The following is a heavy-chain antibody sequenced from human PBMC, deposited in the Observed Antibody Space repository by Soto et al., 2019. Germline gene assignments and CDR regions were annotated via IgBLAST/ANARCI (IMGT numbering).Heavy chain of an antibody. Sequence: ASVKVSGKASGYPFSSIGISWVRQAPGQGLEWMGWISPYNRNTYYAQRLQGRVTMTTDTSTSTAYMELRSLRSDDTAVYFCARDLDGSGNYYTDYWGQGTLVTVSS. CDR1: GYPFSSIG. CDR3: ARDLDGSGNYYTDY. J-gene: IGHJ4*02. V-gene: IGHV1-18*01. CDR2: ISPYNRNT. D-gene: IGHD3-10*01.